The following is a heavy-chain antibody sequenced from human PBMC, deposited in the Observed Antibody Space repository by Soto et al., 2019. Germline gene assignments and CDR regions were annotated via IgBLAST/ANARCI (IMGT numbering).Heavy chain of an antibody. CDR3: ARTTVTTRLTDY. CDR2: IYHSGST. D-gene: IGHD4-17*01. Sequence: QVQLQESGPGLVKPSETLSLTCAVSGGSISSTNWWSWVRQPPGKGLEWIGEIYHSGSTNYNPSLKSRVTISVDNSKNQFSLKLSSVTAADTALYYCARTTVTTRLTDYWGQGTLVTVSS. CDR1: GGSISSTNW. V-gene: IGHV4-4*02. J-gene: IGHJ4*02.